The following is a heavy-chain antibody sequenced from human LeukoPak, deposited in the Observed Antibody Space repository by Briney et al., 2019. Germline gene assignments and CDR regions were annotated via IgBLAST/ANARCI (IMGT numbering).Heavy chain of an antibody. V-gene: IGHV1-18*01. Sequence: GASVKVSCKASGYTFTSYGISWVRQAPGQGLEWMGWISAYNGNTNYAQKLQGRVTMTTDTSTSTAYMELRSLRSDDTAVYYCAREGIAARPGDYYYYYMDVWGKGTTVTVSS. CDR1: GYTFTSYG. CDR3: AREGIAARPGDYYYYYMDV. CDR2: ISAYNGNT. J-gene: IGHJ6*03. D-gene: IGHD6-6*01.